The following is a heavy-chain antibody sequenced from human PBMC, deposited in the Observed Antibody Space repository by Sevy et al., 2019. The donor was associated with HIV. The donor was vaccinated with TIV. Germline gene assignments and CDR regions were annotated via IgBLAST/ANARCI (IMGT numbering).Heavy chain of an antibody. D-gene: IGHD3-10*01. CDR2: VHHGGST. CDR3: ARDSSNYYDSGSHYKTNVAGSAWFDP. Sequence: SETLSLTCTVSGYSINRNTYWGWIRQPPGKGLEWLGSVHHGGSTYYNPSLKSRVTISTDRSKNRFSLKLNSVTAADVAVYFCARDSSNYYDSGSHYKTNVAGSAWFDPWGQGTLVTVSS. CDR1: GYSINRNTY. V-gene: IGHV4-38-2*02. J-gene: IGHJ5*02.